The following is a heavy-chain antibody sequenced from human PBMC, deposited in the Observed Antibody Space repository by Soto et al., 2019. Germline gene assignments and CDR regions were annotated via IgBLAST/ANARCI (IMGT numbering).Heavy chain of an antibody. CDR3: AREEVTSNSYYFDY. CDR1: GGSISSGGYY. Sequence: PSETLSLTCTVSGGSISSGGYYWSWIRQHPGKGLEWIGYIYYSGSTYYNPSLKSRVTISVDTSKNQFSLKLSSVTAADTAVYYCAREEVTSNSYYFDYWGQGTLVTVSS. D-gene: IGHD2-21*02. V-gene: IGHV4-31*03. J-gene: IGHJ4*02. CDR2: IYYSGST.